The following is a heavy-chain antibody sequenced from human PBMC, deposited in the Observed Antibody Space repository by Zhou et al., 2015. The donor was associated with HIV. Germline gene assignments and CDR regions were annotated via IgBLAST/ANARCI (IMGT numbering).Heavy chain of an antibody. Sequence: QVQLVQSGAEVKKPGASVKVSCKASGYTFTSYAMHWVRQAPGQRLEWMGWINAGNGNTKYSQKFQGRVTITRDTSASTAYMELSSLRSEDTAVYYCAREEHIAVAGPLDYWGQGTLVTVSS. CDR1: GYTFTSYA. V-gene: IGHV1-3*01. J-gene: IGHJ4*02. CDR2: INAGNGNT. D-gene: IGHD6-19*01. CDR3: AREEHIAVAGPLDY.